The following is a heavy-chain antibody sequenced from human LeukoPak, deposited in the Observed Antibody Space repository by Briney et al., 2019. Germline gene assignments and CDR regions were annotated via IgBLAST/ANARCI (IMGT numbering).Heavy chain of an antibody. CDR2: ISGGGGST. Sequence: LAGGSLRLSCAASGFSFSNYAMHWVRQAPGKGLEWVSTISGGGGSTYYADSVKGRFTISRDNSKNTLYLQVNSLRAEDTAVYYCAKGGKWDVTPFDYWGQGTLVTVSS. CDR1: GFSFSNYA. D-gene: IGHD1-26*01. CDR3: AKGGKWDVTPFDY. J-gene: IGHJ4*02. V-gene: IGHV3-23*01.